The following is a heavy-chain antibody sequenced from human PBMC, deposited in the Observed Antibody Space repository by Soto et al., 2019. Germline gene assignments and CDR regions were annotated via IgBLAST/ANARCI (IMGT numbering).Heavy chain of an antibody. J-gene: IGHJ5*02. CDR2: IRNTPYGGTT. Sequence: DVQLVESGGGLVAPGRSLRLSCNCSGFRFSEHAMTWVRQAPGKGLEWVGFIRNTPYGGTTDYAASVRGRFTISRDDSASIAYLQMNSLKTEDSGLYYCRRGSFGYYGPWGPGTLVTVSA. V-gene: IGHV3-49*04. CDR1: GFRFSEHA. D-gene: IGHD2-2*03. CDR3: RRGSFGYYGP.